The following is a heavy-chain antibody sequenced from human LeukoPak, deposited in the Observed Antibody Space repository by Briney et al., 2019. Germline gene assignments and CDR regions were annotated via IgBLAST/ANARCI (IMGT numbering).Heavy chain of an antibody. D-gene: IGHD2/OR15-2a*01. CDR3: ARGALYGSIYAF. CDR1: GGSFSGYY. CDR2: INQSGST. V-gene: IGHV4-34*01. J-gene: IGHJ4*02. Sequence: LETLSLTCAVYGGSFSGYYWSWIRQPPGKGLEWIGKINQSGSTYYNPSLKSRVTISEDTSMNRFSLKLSSVTAADTAVYYCARGALYGSIYAFWGQGTLVTVSS.